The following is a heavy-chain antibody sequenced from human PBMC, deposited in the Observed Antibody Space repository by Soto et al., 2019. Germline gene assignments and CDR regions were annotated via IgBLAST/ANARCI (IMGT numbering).Heavy chain of an antibody. V-gene: IGHV1-69*13. D-gene: IGHD3-22*01. Sequence: WASVKVSCKASGGTFSSYAISWVRQVPGQGLEWMGGIIPIFGTANYAQKFQGRVTITADESTSTAYMELSSLRSEDTAVYYCARAPFPYYDSSGYWFGWDYWGQGTLVTVSS. CDR2: IIPIFGTA. CDR1: GGTFSSYA. CDR3: ARAPFPYYDSSGYWFGWDY. J-gene: IGHJ4*02.